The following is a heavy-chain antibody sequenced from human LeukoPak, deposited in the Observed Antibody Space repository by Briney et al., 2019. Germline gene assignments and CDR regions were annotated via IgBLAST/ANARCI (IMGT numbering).Heavy chain of an antibody. CDR1: GFTFSTYC. D-gene: IGHD3-22*01. Sequence: GGSLRLSCAASGFTFSTYCMNWVRQAPGKGLEWVSSISSSGGYIYYADSVEGRFTISRDNAKHSLYLQMNSLRADDTAVYYCARSYYDSSGYYWSYFDYWGQGTLVTVSS. V-gene: IGHV3-21*01. J-gene: IGHJ4*02. CDR2: ISSSGGYI. CDR3: ARSYYDSSGYYWSYFDY.